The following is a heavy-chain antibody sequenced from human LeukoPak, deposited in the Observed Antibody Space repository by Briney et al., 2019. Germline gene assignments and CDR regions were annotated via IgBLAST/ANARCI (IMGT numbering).Heavy chain of an antibody. CDR3: AKTYYYDSSGYYLPDAFDI. CDR1: GGSISSYY. D-gene: IGHD3-22*01. Sequence: SETLFLTCTVSGGSISSYYWSWIRQPPGKGLEWIGYIYYSGSTNYNPSLKSRVTISVDTSKNQFSLKLSSVTAADTAVYYCAKTYYYDSSGYYLPDAFDIWGQGTMVTVSS. J-gene: IGHJ3*02. V-gene: IGHV4-59*08. CDR2: IYYSGST.